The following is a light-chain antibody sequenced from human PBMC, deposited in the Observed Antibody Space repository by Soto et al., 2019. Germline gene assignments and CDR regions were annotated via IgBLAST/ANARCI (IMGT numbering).Light chain of an antibody. CDR2: GAS. CDR1: QSVSSSY. CDR3: QQYGSS. J-gene: IGKJ1*01. Sequence: EIVLTQSPGTLSLSPGERATLSCRASQSVSSSYLAWCQQKPGQAPRLLIYGASSRATGIPDRFSGSGSGTDFTLTISRLEPEDFAVYYCQQYGSSLGQGTKV. V-gene: IGKV3-20*01.